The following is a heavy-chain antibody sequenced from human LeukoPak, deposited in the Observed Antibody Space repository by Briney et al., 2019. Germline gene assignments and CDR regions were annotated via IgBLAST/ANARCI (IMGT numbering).Heavy chain of an antibody. CDR2: ISGSGGST. J-gene: IGHJ4*02. CDR1: GFTFSSYA. V-gene: IGHV3-23*01. CDR3: AKSELGIVVVPAPGRFDH. Sequence: PGGSLRLSCAASGFTFSSYAMSWVRQAPGKGLEWVSAISGSGGSTYYADSVKGRFTISRDNSKNTLYLQMNSLRAEDTAVYYCAKSELGIVVVPAPGRFDHWGQGTLVTVSP. D-gene: IGHD2-2*03.